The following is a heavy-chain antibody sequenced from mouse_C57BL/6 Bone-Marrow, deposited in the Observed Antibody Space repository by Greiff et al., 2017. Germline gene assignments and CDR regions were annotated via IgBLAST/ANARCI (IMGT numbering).Heavy chain of an antibody. CDR2: IRNKANNHAT. V-gene: IGHV6-6*01. CDR1: GFTFSDAW. J-gene: IGHJ2*01. CDR3: TRLVGNYFDY. D-gene: IGHD1-1*02. Sequence: EVMLVESGGGLVQPGGSMKLSCAASGFTFSDAWMDWVRQSPEKGLEWVAEIRNKANNHATYYAESVKGRFTISRDDSKSSVYLQMNSLRAEDPGIYYCTRLVGNYFDYWGQGTTLTVSS.